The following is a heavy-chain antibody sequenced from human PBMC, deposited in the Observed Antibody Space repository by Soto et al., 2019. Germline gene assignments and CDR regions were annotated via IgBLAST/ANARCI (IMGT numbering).Heavy chain of an antibody. J-gene: IGHJ5*02. D-gene: IGHD5-12*01. V-gene: IGHV3-30*03. CDR3: ARDQESIHSGYDSQGFDP. CDR1: GFTFSSYG. Sequence: GGSLRLSCAASGFTFSSYGMHWVRQAPGKGLEWVAVISYDGRDKYYADAVKGRFTISRDNSKNTLYLQMNSLRAEDTAVYYCARDQESIHSGYDSQGFDPWGQGTLVTVSS. CDR2: ISYDGRDK.